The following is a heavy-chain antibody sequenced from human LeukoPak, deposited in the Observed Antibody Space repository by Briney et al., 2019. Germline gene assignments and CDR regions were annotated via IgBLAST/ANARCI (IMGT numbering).Heavy chain of an antibody. CDR2: IFSSGST. D-gene: IGHD5-24*01. J-gene: IGHJ4*02. V-gene: IGHV4-39*07. CDR3: ASERWSRRSYFDF. Sequence: SETLSLTCAVSGGSVDNSNYYWAWIRQPPGKGLEWIGTIFSSGSTFYSPSLETRITISVDTPMTQFSLKLSSVTAADTAVYFCASERWSRRSYFDFWGQGILVTVSS. CDR1: GGSVDNSNYY.